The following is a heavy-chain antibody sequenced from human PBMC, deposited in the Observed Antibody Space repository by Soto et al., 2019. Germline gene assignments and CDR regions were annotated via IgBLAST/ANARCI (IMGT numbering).Heavy chain of an antibody. D-gene: IGHD6-19*01. J-gene: IGHJ4*01. CDR3: AREQWREDFDT. V-gene: IGHV3-74*01. CDR1: GFTFSTYW. Sequence: GGSLRLSCAASGFTFSTYWMHWVRQAPGKGLVWVSRINSDGSSTNYADSVKGRFTISRDNAKKTLYLQMNSLRAEDTAGYFCAREQWREDFDTWGREALVTVAS. CDR2: INSDGSST.